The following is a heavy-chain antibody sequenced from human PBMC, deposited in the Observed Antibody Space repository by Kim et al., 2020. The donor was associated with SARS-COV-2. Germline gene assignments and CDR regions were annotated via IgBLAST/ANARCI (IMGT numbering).Heavy chain of an antibody. V-gene: IGHV4-39*07. J-gene: IGHJ4*02. CDR2: IYYSGTP. Sequence: SETLSLTCTVSGGSMSSSIYFWGWIRQPPGKGLEWIASIYYSGTPYYNPSLKSRVTISIDTSENQFSLNLSSVTAADTAVYYCARLAGYTSSWYGGKYFDYWGQGTLVTVSS. CDR3: ARLAGYTSSWYGGKYFDY. D-gene: IGHD6-13*01. CDR1: GGSMSSSIYF.